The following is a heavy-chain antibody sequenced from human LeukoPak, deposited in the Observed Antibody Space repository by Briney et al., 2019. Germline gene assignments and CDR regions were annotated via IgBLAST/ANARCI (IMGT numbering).Heavy chain of an antibody. Sequence: GASVKVSCKPSGYTFTSYGISWVRRAPGQGLEWMGWISVSNGDTNYAQKFQGRVTMTTDTSTNTAYMDLRSLRSDDTAMYYCARGPGTPHYFDYWGQGTLVTVSS. CDR2: ISVSNGDT. V-gene: IGHV1-18*01. CDR1: GYTFTSYG. J-gene: IGHJ4*02. CDR3: ARGPGTPHYFDY. D-gene: IGHD1-1*01.